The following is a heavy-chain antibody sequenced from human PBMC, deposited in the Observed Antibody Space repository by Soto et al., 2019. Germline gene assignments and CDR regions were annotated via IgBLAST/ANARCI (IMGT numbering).Heavy chain of an antibody. J-gene: IGHJ2*01. CDR3: ARPTVVTPRYFDL. D-gene: IGHD4-17*01. Sequence: EVQLVESGGGLVQPGGSLRLSCAASGFTFSDHYMDWVRQAPGKGLEWVGRTRNRANSYTTEYAASVKGRFTISRDDSENSLYLQMNSLKTEDTAVYYCARPTVVTPRYFDLWGRGTLVTVSS. V-gene: IGHV3-72*01. CDR2: TRNRANSYTT. CDR1: GFTFSDHY.